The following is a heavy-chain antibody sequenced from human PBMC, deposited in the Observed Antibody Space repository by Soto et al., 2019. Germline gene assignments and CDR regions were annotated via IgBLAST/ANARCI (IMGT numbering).Heavy chain of an antibody. V-gene: IGHV4-39*01. CDR1: GGSITIDHYY. CDR3: ARFLRDRRTGGEGFHV. D-gene: IGHD2-15*01. Sequence: QLQLHESGPGLVKPSETLSLTCTVFGGSITIDHYYWAWIRQPPGKGLEWIATIYHGGSTFYNPSLQRRVTISLDKSANQFSLEFDSVTAADTGVYFCARFLRDRRTGGEGFHVWGQGTMATVSS. CDR2: IYHGGST. J-gene: IGHJ3*01.